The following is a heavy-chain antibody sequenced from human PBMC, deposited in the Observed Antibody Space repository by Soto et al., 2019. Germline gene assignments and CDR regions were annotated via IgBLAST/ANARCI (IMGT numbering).Heavy chain of an antibody. CDR3: ARRDTPLVTSYYYYPMDV. D-gene: IGHD5-18*01. Sequence: GGSLRLSCAASGFTFTYYSLHGVRQAPGKGLEWVAVVSYDGSNRDYADSVKGRFTISRDNAQGMLFLQMDSLRPEDTGVYYCARRDTPLVTSYYYYPMDVWGQGTTVTVSS. J-gene: IGHJ6*02. CDR2: VSYDGSNR. CDR1: GFTFTYYS. V-gene: IGHV3-30*04.